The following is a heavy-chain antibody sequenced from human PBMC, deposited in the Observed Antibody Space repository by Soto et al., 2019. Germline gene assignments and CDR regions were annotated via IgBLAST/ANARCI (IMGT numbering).Heavy chain of an antibody. CDR2: IYHSGST. V-gene: IGHV4-38-2*02. CDR3: AREVVRGVNYGWFEP. Sequence: SETLSLTCAVSGYSISSGYYWGWIRQPPGKGLEWIGSIYHSGSTYYNPSLKSRVTISVDTSKNQFSLKLSSVTAADTAVYYCAREVVRGVNYGWFEPWGQGTLVTVSS. D-gene: IGHD3-10*01. CDR1: GYSISSGYY. J-gene: IGHJ5*02.